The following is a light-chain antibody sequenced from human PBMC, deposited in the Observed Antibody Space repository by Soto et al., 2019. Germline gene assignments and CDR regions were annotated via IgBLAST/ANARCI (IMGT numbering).Light chain of an antibody. V-gene: IGKV1-33*01. CDR1: QDIRKY. Sequence: DIPMTQSPSSLSASVGDRVTITCQASQDIRKYLNWYQQKPGRAPKRLIYGASNLETGVPSRFSGSRYGTDFIFAFSTLHPENIATYYCKHYDNGPPFTFGPGTKVAIK. CDR2: GAS. CDR3: KHYDNGPPFT. J-gene: IGKJ3*01.